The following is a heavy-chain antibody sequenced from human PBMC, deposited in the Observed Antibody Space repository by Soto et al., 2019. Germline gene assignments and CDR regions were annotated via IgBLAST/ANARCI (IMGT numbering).Heavy chain of an antibody. CDR3: AXAIGIAARPDYYYGMDV. CDR2: IIPIFGTA. Sequence: GASVKVSCKASGGTFSSYAISWVRQAPGQGLEWMGGIIPIFGTANYAQKFQGRVTITADESTSTAYMELSSLRSEDTAVYYCAXAIGIAARPDYYYGMDVWGPGTTVTVSS. V-gene: IGHV1-69*13. CDR1: GGTFSSYA. J-gene: IGHJ6*02. D-gene: IGHD6-6*01.